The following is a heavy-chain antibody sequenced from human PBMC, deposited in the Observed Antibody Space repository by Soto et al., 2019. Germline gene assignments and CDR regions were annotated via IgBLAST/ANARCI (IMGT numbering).Heavy chain of an antibody. CDR3: ARDRDYDSIGFYFRVAFDM. Sequence: QVQLVQSGAEVKKPGSSVKVSCKASGGTFSRYTISWVRQAPGQGLEWMGRISPILDIANYAQMFQGRITIAADKSTSTAYMELSSLRSEDTAVYYCARDRDYDSIGFYFRVAFDMWGQGTMVTVSS. CDR1: GGTFSRYT. V-gene: IGHV1-69*08. J-gene: IGHJ3*02. D-gene: IGHD3-22*01. CDR2: ISPILDIA.